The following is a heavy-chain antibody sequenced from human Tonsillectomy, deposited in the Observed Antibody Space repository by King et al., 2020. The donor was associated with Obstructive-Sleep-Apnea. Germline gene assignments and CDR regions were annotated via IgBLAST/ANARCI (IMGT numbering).Heavy chain of an antibody. CDR2: INHDGST. J-gene: IGHJ4*02. CDR1: GESLSGYY. Sequence: VQLQQWGAGLLKPSETLSLTCAVYGESLSGYYWSWIRQPPGKGLEWIGEINHDGSTNYNPSLKSRVTISMDTSKSQFSLNLNSVIAADTAVYYCARGYTPRHFDYWGQGTLVTVSS. CDR3: ARGYTPRHFDY. D-gene: IGHD4-11*01. V-gene: IGHV4-34*01.